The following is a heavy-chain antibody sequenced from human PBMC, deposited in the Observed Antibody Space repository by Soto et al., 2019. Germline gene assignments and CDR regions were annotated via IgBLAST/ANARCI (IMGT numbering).Heavy chain of an antibody. Sequence: GASVKVSCKASGDTFSSYAIRWVRQAPGQGLELMGGIIPIFGTANYAQKFQGRVTITADESTSTAYMELSSLRSEDTAVYYCAIEQYYYDSSGYRVGDAFDIWGQGTMVTV. V-gene: IGHV1-69*13. CDR1: GDTFSSYA. D-gene: IGHD3-22*01. CDR3: AIEQYYYDSSGYRVGDAFDI. J-gene: IGHJ3*02. CDR2: IIPIFGTA.